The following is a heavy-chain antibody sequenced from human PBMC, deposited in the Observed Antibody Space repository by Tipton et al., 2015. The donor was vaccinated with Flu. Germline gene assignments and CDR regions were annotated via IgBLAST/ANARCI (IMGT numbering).Heavy chain of an antibody. CDR2: ITSSGTTI. D-gene: IGHD2-21*01. V-gene: IGHV3-11*01. Sequence: SLRLSCAASGFTFSGYYMSWIRQAPGKGLEWVSYITSSGTTIHYADSVKGRFTISRDNAKNSLYLQMNSLRAEDTAVYYCARIAIRWESDYWGQGIRVTVSS. CDR1: GFTFSGYY. J-gene: IGHJ4*02. CDR3: ARIAIRWESDY.